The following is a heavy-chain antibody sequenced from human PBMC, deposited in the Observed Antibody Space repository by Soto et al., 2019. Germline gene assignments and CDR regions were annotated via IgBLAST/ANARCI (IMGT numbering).Heavy chain of an antibody. J-gene: IGHJ5*02. V-gene: IGHV4-39*01. CDR2: IYYSGST. CDR1: GGSISSSSYY. Sequence: QLQLQESGPGLVKPSETLSLTCTVSGGSISSSSYYWGWIRQPPGKGLEWIGSIYYSGSTYYNPSLKSRVTISVDTSKNQFSLKLSSVTAADTAVYYCARHHSLITMIVGRFDPWGQGTLVTVSS. CDR3: ARHHSLITMIVGRFDP. D-gene: IGHD3-22*01.